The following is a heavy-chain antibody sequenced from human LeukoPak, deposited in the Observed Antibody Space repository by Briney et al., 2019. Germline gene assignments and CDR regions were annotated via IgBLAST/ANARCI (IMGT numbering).Heavy chain of an antibody. D-gene: IGHD6-19*01. CDR1: GSTFSSYS. V-gene: IGHV3-21*01. CDR2: ISSSSSYI. CDR3: AGGGRGYSSGWYSDY. Sequence: GGSLRLSCAASGSTFSSYSMNWVPQAPGKGLEWGSSISSSSSYIYYADSVKGRFTISRDNAKNSLYLQMNSLRAEDTAVYYCAGGGRGYSSGWYSDYWGQGTLVTVSS. J-gene: IGHJ4*02.